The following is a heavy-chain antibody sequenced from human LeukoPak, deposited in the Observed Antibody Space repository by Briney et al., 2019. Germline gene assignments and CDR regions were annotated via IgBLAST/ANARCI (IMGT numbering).Heavy chain of an antibody. D-gene: IGHD5-24*01. V-gene: IGHV3-48*03. CDR2: ITGHGNTI. Sequence: PGGSLRLSCVASGFVFNSYEMSWVRQAPGKGLEWLSYITGHGNTIYYADSVRGRFTISRDNAKLSLYLQMNTLRAEDTAIYYCARSLGPTKPFDFWGKGTPVTVSS. CDR1: GFVFNSYE. J-gene: IGHJ4*02. CDR3: ARSLGPTKPFDF.